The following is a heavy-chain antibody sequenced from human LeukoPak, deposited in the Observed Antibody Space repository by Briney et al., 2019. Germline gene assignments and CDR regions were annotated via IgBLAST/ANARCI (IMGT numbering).Heavy chain of an antibody. Sequence: PGGSLRLSCAASGFTFSSYSMNWVRQAPGKGLEWVSSISSSSSYIYYADSVKGRFTISRDNAKNSLYLQMNSLRAEDTAVYYCARVPFPLWFGELFSAFDIWGQGTMVTVSS. J-gene: IGHJ3*02. D-gene: IGHD3-10*01. CDR1: GFTFSSYS. V-gene: IGHV3-21*01. CDR3: ARVPFPLWFGELFSAFDI. CDR2: ISSSSSYI.